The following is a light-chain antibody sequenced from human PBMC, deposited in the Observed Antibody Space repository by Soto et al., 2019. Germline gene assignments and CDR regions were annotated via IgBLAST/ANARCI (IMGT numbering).Light chain of an antibody. Sequence: EIVLTQSPGTLSLSPGERATLSCRASQSVSSSYLAWYQQKPGQAPRLLIYGASSRATGIPDRFNGSGSGTDFTLTISRLEPEDIAVYYCQQYGSSPVTFGQGTKLEIK. CDR1: QSVSSSY. CDR2: GAS. CDR3: QQYGSSPVT. J-gene: IGKJ2*01. V-gene: IGKV3-20*01.